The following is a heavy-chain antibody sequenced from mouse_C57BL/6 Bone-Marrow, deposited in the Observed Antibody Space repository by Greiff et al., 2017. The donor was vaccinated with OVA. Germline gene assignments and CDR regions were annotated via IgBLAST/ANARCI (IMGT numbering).Heavy chain of an antibody. CDR1: GFNIKDYY. D-gene: IGHD2-2*01. V-gene: IGHV14-2*01. CDR3: ARGMVTTKEDFDY. Sequence: VQLKESGAELVKPGASVKLSCTASGFNIKDYYMHWVKQRTEQGLEWIGRIDPEDGETKYAPKFQGKATITADTSSNTAYLQLSSLTSEDTAVYYCARGMVTTKEDFDYWGQGTTLTVSS. J-gene: IGHJ2*01. CDR2: IDPEDGET.